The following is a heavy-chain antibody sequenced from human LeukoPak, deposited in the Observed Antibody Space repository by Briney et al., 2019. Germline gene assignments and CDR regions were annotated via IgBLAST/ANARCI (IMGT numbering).Heavy chain of an antibody. CDR1: GFTFSSYA. CDR3: ARDAGASAFDI. V-gene: IGHV3-30*04. D-gene: IGHD2-8*02. Sequence: GGSLRLSCAASGFTFSSYAMHWVRQAPGKGLEWVAVISYDGSNKYYADSVKGRFTISRDNSKNTLYLQMNSLRAEDTAVYYCARDAGASAFDIWGQGTMVTVSS. J-gene: IGHJ3*02. CDR2: ISYDGSNK.